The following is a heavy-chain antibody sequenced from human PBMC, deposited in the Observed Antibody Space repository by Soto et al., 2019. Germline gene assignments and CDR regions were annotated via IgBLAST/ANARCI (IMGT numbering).Heavy chain of an antibody. Sequence: ASVKVSCTASGYTFTSYGISCVRQAPGQGLEWMGWISAYNGNTNYAQKLQGRVTMTTDTSTSTAYMELRSLRSDDTAVYYCARDKIVAKNSFDYWCQGTLVTVSS. CDR1: GYTFTSYG. CDR3: ARDKIVAKNSFDY. V-gene: IGHV1-18*01. D-gene: IGHD5-12*01. J-gene: IGHJ4*02. CDR2: ISAYNGNT.